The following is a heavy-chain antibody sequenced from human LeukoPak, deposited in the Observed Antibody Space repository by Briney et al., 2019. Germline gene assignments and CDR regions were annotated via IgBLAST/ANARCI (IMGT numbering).Heavy chain of an antibody. Sequence: GGSLRLSCAASGFTFSSYWMTWVRQAPGKGLEWVSVIYSGGSTYYADSVKGRFTISRDNSKNTLYLQMNSLRAEDTAIYYCAKEYSGSFSPFPSYFDYWGQGTLVTVSS. D-gene: IGHD1-26*01. CDR1: GFTFSSYW. CDR2: IYSGGST. V-gene: IGHV3-53*01. J-gene: IGHJ4*02. CDR3: AKEYSGSFSPFPSYFDY.